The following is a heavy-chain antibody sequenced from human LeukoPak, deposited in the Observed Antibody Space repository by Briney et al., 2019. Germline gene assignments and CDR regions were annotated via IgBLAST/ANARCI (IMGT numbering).Heavy chain of an antibody. Sequence: GGSLRLSCVASGFTFSSYAMHWVRQAPGKGLEYVSAISSNGATTYYANSVKGRSSISRDNSKNTVYLQMGSLRAEDMAVYYCARVYFWSGYFDYWGQGTLVTVSS. CDR2: ISSNGATT. CDR3: ARVYFWSGYFDY. CDR1: GFTFSSYA. J-gene: IGHJ4*02. V-gene: IGHV3-64*01. D-gene: IGHD3-3*01.